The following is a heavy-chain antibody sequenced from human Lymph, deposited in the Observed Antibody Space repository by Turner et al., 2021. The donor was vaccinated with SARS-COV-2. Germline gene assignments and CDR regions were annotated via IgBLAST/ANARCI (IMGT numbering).Heavy chain of an antibody. V-gene: IGHV3-53*02. CDR3: ARDLGTYGMDV. CDR1: GIFVSRNY. CDR2: IYSGGTT. D-gene: IGHD6-13*01. J-gene: IGHJ6*02. Sequence: EVQLVEIGGGLIEPGGSLRPSCAASGIFVSRNYMNWVRQAPGKGLEWVSVIYSGGTTYYADSVKGRFTISRDNSKNTLYLQMNSLRVEDTAVYYCARDLGTYGMDVWGQGTTVTASS.